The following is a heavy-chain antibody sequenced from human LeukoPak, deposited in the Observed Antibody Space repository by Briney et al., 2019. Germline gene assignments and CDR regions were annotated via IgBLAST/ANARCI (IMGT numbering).Heavy chain of an antibody. CDR3: ARYSSPAYCGGDCYSL. D-gene: IGHD2-21*02. CDR1: GGSFSGYY. V-gene: IGHV4-34*01. CDR2: INHSGST. J-gene: IGHJ4*02. Sequence: YPSETLSLTCAVYGGSFSGYYWSWIRQPPGKGLEWIGEINHSGSTNYNPSLKSRVTISVDTSKNQFSLKLSSVTAADTAVYYCARYSSPAYCGGDCYSLWGQGTLVTVSS.